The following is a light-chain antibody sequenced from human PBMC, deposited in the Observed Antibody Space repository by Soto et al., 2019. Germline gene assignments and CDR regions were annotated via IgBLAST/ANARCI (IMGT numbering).Light chain of an antibody. CDR3: QQYNTYWT. CDR2: DVS. Sequence: IQMTQSPSALSASVGDRVTITCRASQNIDMWLAWYQQKPGKAPKLLISDVSNLESGVPSRFSSRGSGTEFTLTISSLQPDDSATYYCQQYNTYWTFGQGTKVEIK. J-gene: IGKJ1*01. V-gene: IGKV1-5*01. CDR1: QNIDMW.